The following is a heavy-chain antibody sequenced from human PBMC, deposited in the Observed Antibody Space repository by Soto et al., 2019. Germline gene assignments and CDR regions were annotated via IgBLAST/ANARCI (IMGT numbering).Heavy chain of an antibody. V-gene: IGHV5-51*01. CDR1: EDSITGYC. CDR2: IYPGDSDT. D-gene: IGHD3-22*01. Sequence: GLLLRVRSSGSEDSITGYCVGRVLQMPGKGLEWMGIIYPGDSDTRYSPSFQGQVTISADKSISTAYLQWSSLKASDTAMYYCARLGYYDSSGYPCYYGSDFWGQGTTVTVSS. J-gene: IGHJ6*02. CDR3: ARLGYYDSSGYPCYYGSDF.